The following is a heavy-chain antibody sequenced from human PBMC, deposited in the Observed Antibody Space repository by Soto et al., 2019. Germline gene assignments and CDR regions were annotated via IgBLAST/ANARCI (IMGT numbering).Heavy chain of an antibody. CDR2: IIPIFGTA. Sequence: QVQLVQSGAEVKKPGSSVKVSCKASGGTFSSYAISWVRQAPGQGLEWMGGIIPIFGTANYAQKFQGRVTITADKSTRTAYMELSSMRSEDTAVYYCARVMGYCSGGSCYSQHYYYGMAVWGQGTTVTVSS. D-gene: IGHD2-15*01. CDR3: ARVMGYCSGGSCYSQHYYYGMAV. J-gene: IGHJ6*02. CDR1: GGTFSSYA. V-gene: IGHV1-69*06.